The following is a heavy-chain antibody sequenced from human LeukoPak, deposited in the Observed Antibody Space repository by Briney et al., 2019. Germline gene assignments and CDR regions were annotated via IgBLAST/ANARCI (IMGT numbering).Heavy chain of an antibody. V-gene: IGHV1-2*02. D-gene: IGHD6-13*01. CDR1: GYTFTGYY. CDR3: ASAAAAGRGEGWFDS. Sequence: GASVKVSCKASGYTFTGYYMHWVRQAPGQGLEWMGWINPNSGGTNYAQKFQGRVTMTRDTSISTAYMELNRLRSDDTAVYYCASAAAAGRGEGWFDSWGQGTLVTVSS. CDR2: INPNSGGT. J-gene: IGHJ5*01.